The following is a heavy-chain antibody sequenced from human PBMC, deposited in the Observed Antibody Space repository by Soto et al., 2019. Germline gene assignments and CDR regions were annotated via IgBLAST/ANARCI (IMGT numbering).Heavy chain of an antibody. V-gene: IGHV1-46*01. D-gene: IGHD5-12*01. Sequence: QVQLVQSGADVKNPGASVKISCTASGYKFINHYIHWVRQAPGPGLEWMGLVNPGGGIGDVAQKFHDRVTMTRDPSTNIVYMELSSLTSDDTALYYWARGSSATATSYSLDFWGQGALVTVSS. CDR3: ARGSSATATSYSLDF. J-gene: IGHJ4*02. CDR2: VNPGGGIG. CDR1: GYKFINHY.